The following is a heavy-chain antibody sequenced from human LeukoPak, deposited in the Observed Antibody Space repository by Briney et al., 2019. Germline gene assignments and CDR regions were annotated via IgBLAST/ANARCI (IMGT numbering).Heavy chain of an antibody. CDR3: ARSSVDTAMVTIVHYYYYGMDV. Sequence: AGGSLRLSCAASGFTFSSYWMSWVRQAPGKGLEWVANIKQDGSEKYYVDSVKGRFTISRDNAKNSLYLQMNSLRAEDTAVYYCARSSVDTAMVTIVHYYYYGMDVWGQGTTVTVSS. CDR1: GFTFSSYW. D-gene: IGHD5-18*01. CDR2: IKQDGSEK. J-gene: IGHJ6*02. V-gene: IGHV3-7*01.